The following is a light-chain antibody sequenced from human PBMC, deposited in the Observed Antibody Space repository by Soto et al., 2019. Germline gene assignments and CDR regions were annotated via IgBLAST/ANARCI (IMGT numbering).Light chain of an antibody. CDR3: QSYDTGLHGMI. Sequence: QSVLTQPPSVSGAPGQRVTISCTGTSSNIGADYNVHWYRQLPGTAPKLLIYGNNHRPSGVPDRFSGSKSGPSASLAITGLQTEDEADYYCQSYDTGLHGMIFGGGTKLTVL. CDR1: SSNIGADYN. V-gene: IGLV1-40*01. CDR2: GNN. J-gene: IGLJ2*01.